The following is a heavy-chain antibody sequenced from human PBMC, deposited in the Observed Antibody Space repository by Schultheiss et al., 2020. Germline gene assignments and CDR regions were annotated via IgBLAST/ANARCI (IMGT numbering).Heavy chain of an antibody. Sequence: SQTLSLTCTVSGGSISSSSYYWGWIRQPPGKGLEWIGSIYYSGSTYYNPSLKSRVTISVDTSKNQFSLKLSSVTAADTAVYYCARVYSGSHSRGGYYHGMDVWGKGTTVTVSS. J-gene: IGHJ6*04. CDR2: IYYSGST. D-gene: IGHD5-12*01. CDR3: ARVYSGSHSRGGYYHGMDV. CDR1: GGSISSSSYY. V-gene: IGHV4-39*07.